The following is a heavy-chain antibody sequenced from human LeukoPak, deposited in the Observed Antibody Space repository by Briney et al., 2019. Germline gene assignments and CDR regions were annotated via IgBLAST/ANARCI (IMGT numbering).Heavy chain of an antibody. CDR2: ISGSAGIT. CDR3: AKDPQVATNEIFDC. J-gene: IGHJ4*02. CDR1: GFTFSSYA. V-gene: IGHV3-23*01. Sequence: QSGGSLRLSCAASGFTFSSYAMSWVRQAPGKGLEWVSAISGSAGITYYADSVKGWFTISRDNSKNTLYLQMNSLRADDTAVYYWAKDPQVATNEIFDCWGQGTLVTVSS. D-gene: IGHD5-12*01.